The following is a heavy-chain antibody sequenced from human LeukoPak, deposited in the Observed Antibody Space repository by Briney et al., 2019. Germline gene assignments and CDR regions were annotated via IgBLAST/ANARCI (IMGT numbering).Heavy chain of an antibody. V-gene: IGHV4-61*02. Sequence: SETLSLTCTVSGGSISSSSYYWSWIRQPAGKGLEWIGRIYTSGSTNYNPSLKSRVTISVDTSKNQFSLKLSSVTAADTAVYYCAREWGDLGYCSGGSCDKKTYYYYYMDVWGKGTTVTVSS. CDR3: AREWGDLGYCSGGSCDKKTYYYYYMDV. D-gene: IGHD2-15*01. CDR2: IYTSGST. J-gene: IGHJ6*03. CDR1: GGSISSSSYY.